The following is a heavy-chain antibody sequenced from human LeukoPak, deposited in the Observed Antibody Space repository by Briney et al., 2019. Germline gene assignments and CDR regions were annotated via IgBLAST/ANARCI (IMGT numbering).Heavy chain of an antibody. CDR3: ARVTDSSGWSGYDFDI. V-gene: IGHV1-2*02. Sequence: ASVKVSCKASGYTFTGYYMHWVRQAPGQGLEWMGWINPNSGGTNYAQKFQGRVTMTRDPSITTAYMELSRLRSDDTAVYYCARVTDSSGWSGYDFDIWGQGTMVTVSS. D-gene: IGHD6-19*01. CDR2: INPNSGGT. J-gene: IGHJ3*02. CDR1: GYTFTGYY.